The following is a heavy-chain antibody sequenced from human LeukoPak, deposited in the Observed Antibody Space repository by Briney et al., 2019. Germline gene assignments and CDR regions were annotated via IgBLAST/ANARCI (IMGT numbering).Heavy chain of an antibody. J-gene: IGHJ4*02. CDR2: IIPLFGTA. D-gene: IGHD3-22*01. CDR3: ARGHYYESSGYYEQDY. Sequence: SVKVSYKASGGTFSSYAISWVRQAPGQGLEWMGGIIPLFGTANYAQKFQGRVTITTDESTTTAYMELSRLRSDDTAVYYCARGHYYESSGYYEQDYWGQGTLVTVSS. CDR1: GGTFSSYA. V-gene: IGHV1-69*05.